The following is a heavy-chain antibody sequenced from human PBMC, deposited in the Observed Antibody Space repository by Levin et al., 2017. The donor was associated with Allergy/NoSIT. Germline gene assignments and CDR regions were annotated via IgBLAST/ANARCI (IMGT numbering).Heavy chain of an antibody. CDR3: ARQMVQWFGPTAGWFDP. D-gene: IGHD3-10*01. CDR1: GGSISSYY. CDR2: IYYSGST. V-gene: IGHV4-59*01. J-gene: IGHJ5*02. Sequence: SETLSLTCTVSGGSISSYYWSWIRQPPGKGLEWIGYIYYSGSTNYNPSLKSRVTISVDTSKNQFSLKLSSVTAADTAVYYCARQMVQWFGPTAGWFDPWGQGTLVTVSS.